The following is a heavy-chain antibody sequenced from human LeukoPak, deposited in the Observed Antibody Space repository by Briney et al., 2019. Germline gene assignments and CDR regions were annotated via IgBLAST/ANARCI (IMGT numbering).Heavy chain of an antibody. J-gene: IGHJ3*01. CDR3: ARISSSNWYNERGAFDV. CDR2: VYYTGST. Sequence: PSETLSLTCIVSGGSISSYYWSWVRQPPGKGLEWIGFVYYTGSTNYSPSLKSRVTISVDTSKNQFSLKLRSVTAADMAVYYCARISSSNWYNERGAFDVWGQGTMVTVSS. CDR1: GGSISSYY. D-gene: IGHD6-13*01. V-gene: IGHV4-59*01.